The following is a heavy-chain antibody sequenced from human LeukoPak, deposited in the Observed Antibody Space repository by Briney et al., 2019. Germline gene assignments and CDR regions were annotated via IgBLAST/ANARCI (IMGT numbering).Heavy chain of an antibody. V-gene: IGHV3-30*02. CDR1: GFTFSSYG. CDR3: ARDFYDFWSGSIRFDP. J-gene: IGHJ5*02. Sequence: GGSLRLSCAASGFTFSSYGMHWVRQGPGKGLEWVAFIRYDGSNKYYGDSVKGRFTISRDNSKNTLYLQMNSLRAEDTAVYYCARDFYDFWSGSIRFDPWGQGTLVTVSS. CDR2: IRYDGSNK. D-gene: IGHD3-3*01.